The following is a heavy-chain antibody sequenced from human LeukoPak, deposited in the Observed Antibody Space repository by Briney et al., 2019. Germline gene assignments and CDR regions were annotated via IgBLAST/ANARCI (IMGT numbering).Heavy chain of an antibody. Sequence: ASVKVSCKASGYTFTGYYMHWVRQAPGQGLEWMGWINPNSGGTNYARKFQGRVTMTRDTSISTAYMELSRLRSDDTAVYYCAREYYSGSYSFFDYWGQGTLVTVPS. D-gene: IGHD1-26*01. V-gene: IGHV1-2*02. CDR3: AREYYSGSYSFFDY. CDR1: GYTFTGYY. J-gene: IGHJ4*02. CDR2: INPNSGGT.